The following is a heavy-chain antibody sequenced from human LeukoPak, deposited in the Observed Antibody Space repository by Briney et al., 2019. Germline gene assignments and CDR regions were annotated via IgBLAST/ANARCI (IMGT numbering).Heavy chain of an antibody. V-gene: IGHV3-30-3*01. Sequence: PGGSLRLSCAAPGFTFSSYTMHWVRQAPGKGLEWVAVISHDGTNKYYADSVKGRFTISRDNSKNTLYLQMNSLRAEDTAVYYCASAAGVATDYWGQGTLVTVSS. D-gene: IGHD5-12*01. CDR1: GFTFSSYT. J-gene: IGHJ4*02. CDR3: ASAAGVATDY. CDR2: ISHDGTNK.